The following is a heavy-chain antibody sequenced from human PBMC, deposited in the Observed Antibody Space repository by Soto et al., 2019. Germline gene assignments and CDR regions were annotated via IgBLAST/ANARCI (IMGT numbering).Heavy chain of an antibody. V-gene: IGHV3-30*03. CDR2: ISYDGSNK. CDR1: GFTFSSYG. CDR3: AGDTGGLAY. Sequence: QVQLVESGGGVVQPGRSLRLSCAASGFTFSSYGMHWVRQAPGKGLEWVAVISYDGSNKYYADSVKGRFTISRDNSKNPLYLQMNSLRAEDTAVYYCAGDTGGLAYWGQGTLVTVSS. D-gene: IGHD3-16*01. J-gene: IGHJ4*02.